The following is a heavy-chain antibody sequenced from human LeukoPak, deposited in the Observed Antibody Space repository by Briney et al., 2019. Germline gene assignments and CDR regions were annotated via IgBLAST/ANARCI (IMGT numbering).Heavy chain of an antibody. Sequence: ASVKVSCKASGYTFTGYYMHWVRQAPGQGIEWMGWINPNSGGTNYAQKFQGRVTMTRDTSISTAYMELSRLRSDDTAVYYCARDPGSYYDSSGTEYWGQGTLVTVSS. V-gene: IGHV1-2*02. D-gene: IGHD3-22*01. J-gene: IGHJ4*02. CDR1: GYTFTGYY. CDR2: INPNSGGT. CDR3: ARDPGSYYDSSGTEY.